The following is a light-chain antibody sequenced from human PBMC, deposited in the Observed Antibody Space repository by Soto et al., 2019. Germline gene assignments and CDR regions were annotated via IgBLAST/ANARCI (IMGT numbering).Light chain of an antibody. V-gene: IGKV3-20*01. Sequence: DIVLTQSPGTLSLSPGERATLSCRTSQIISFTYLAWYQQKPGQAPSLLIYGTSSRATGIPDRFSGGGSGTDYTLTISRLEPEDFAVYYCHQYNTPPWTFGLGTKVEIK. J-gene: IGKJ1*01. CDR1: QIISFTY. CDR2: GTS. CDR3: HQYNTPPWT.